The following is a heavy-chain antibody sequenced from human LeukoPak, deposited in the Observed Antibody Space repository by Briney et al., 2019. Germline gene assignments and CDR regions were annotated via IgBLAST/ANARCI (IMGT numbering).Heavy chain of an antibody. V-gene: IGHV3-48*03. CDR2: ISRTGNSI. J-gene: IGHJ4*02. CDR3: ARGPYSSNWYVDY. CDR1: GFTFSSYA. Sequence: GGSLRLSCAASGFTFSSYAMHWVRQAPGKGLEWISYISRTGNSIYYADSVKGRFTISRDSAKNSLYLQMNSLRAEDTAVYYCARGPYSSNWYVDYWGQGTLVTVAS. D-gene: IGHD6-13*01.